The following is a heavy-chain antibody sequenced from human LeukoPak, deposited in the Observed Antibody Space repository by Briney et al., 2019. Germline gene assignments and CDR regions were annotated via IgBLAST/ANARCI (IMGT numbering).Heavy chain of an antibody. CDR2: ISGSGGST. CDR1: GFTFSSYA. J-gene: IGHJ6*04. CDR3: ATLGYCSSTSCIYNYYYYGMDV. D-gene: IGHD2-2*01. V-gene: IGHV3-23*01. Sequence: GGSLRLSCAASGFTFSSYAMSWVRQAPGKGLEWVSAISGSGGSTYYADSVKGRFTISRDNSKNTLYLQMNSLRAEDTAVYYCATLGYCSSTSCIYNYYYYGMDVWGKGTTVIVSS.